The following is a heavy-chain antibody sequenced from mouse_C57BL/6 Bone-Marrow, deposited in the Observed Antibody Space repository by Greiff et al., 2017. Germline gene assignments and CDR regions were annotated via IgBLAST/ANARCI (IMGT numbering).Heavy chain of an antibody. V-gene: IGHV5-17*01. CDR2: ISRGSRTL. D-gene: IGHD1-1*01. CDR1: GFTFSDYG. Sequence: EVQRVESGGGLVKPGGSLKLSCAASGFTFSDYGMHWVRQAPEKGLEWVAYISRGSRTLYYADTVKGRFTISRDNAKNTLFLQMTSLRSEDTAMYYCARGGTVVATGAMDYWGQGTSVTVSS. J-gene: IGHJ4*01. CDR3: ARGGTVVATGAMDY.